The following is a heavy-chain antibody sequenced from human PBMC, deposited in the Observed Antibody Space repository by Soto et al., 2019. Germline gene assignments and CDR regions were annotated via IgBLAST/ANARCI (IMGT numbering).Heavy chain of an antibody. CDR3: ARNFRGTTFGEGGVGFDG. CDR2: TYFSGST. Sequence: QLQLQESGPGLVKPSETLSLTCSVSGGSISSYSHYWAWIRQPPGKGLEWIGSTYFSGSTHYNPYLDGRVTISVDTSTDQFSLRLSSVTAADTAVYYCARNFRGTTFGEGGVGFDGWGQGTLVTVSS. V-gene: IGHV4-39*01. CDR1: GGSISSYSHY. J-gene: IGHJ4*02. D-gene: IGHD3-16*01.